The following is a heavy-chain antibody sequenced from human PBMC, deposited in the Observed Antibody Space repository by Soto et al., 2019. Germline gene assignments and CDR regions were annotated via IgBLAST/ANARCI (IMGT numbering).Heavy chain of an antibody. V-gene: IGHV5-51*01. J-gene: IGHJ3*02. CDR3: ARLYSGSYPAFDI. D-gene: IGHD1-26*01. Sequence: PGESLKISYKDSGYSFTSYWISWVRQMPGKGLEWMGIIYPGDSDTRYSPSFQGQVTISADKSISTAYLQWSSLKASDTAMYYCARLYSGSYPAFDIWGQGAMVTVSS. CDR1: GYSFTSYW. CDR2: IYPGDSDT.